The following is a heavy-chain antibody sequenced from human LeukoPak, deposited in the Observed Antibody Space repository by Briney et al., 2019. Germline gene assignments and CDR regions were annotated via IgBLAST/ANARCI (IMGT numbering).Heavy chain of an antibody. CDR2: IYNSGST. CDR3: TRDRGSGGFDP. CDR1: GDSISSYY. J-gene: IGHJ5*02. V-gene: IGHV4-59*01. D-gene: IGHD1-26*01. Sequence: RPSETLSLTCTVSGDSISSYYWTWIRQPPGKGLEWIGYIYNSGSTNYNPSLRGRVTISVDTSKNQFSLKLSSVTAADTAVYYCTRDRGSGGFDPWGQGTLVTVSS.